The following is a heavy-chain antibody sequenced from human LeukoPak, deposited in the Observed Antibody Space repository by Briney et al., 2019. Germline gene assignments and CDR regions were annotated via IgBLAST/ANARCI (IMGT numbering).Heavy chain of an antibody. V-gene: IGHV4-4*02. CDR1: GGSISSING. CDR2: IYHSGST. D-gene: IGHD1-26*01. CDR3: ARARYSGSYLFDY. J-gene: IGHJ4*02. Sequence: SDILSLTCAVSGGSISSINGWSWVRQPPGKGLEWIGEIYHSGSTNYNPSLKSRVTISVDKSKNQFSLKLSSVTAADTAVYYCARARYSGSYLFDYWGQGTLVTVSS.